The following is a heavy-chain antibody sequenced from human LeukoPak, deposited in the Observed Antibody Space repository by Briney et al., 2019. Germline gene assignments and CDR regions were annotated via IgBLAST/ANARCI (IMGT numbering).Heavy chain of an antibody. CDR2: IYYSGST. V-gene: IGHV4-59*01. D-gene: IGHD2-2*01. J-gene: IGHJ3*02. CDR3: ARTRYCSSTSCYQDGDDAFDI. Sequence: SETLSLTCAVYGGSFSGYYWSWIRQPPGKGLEWIGYIYYSGSTNYNPSLKSRVTISVDTSKNQFSLKLSSVTAADTAVYYCARTRYCSSTSCYQDGDDAFDIWGQGTMVTVSS. CDR1: GGSFSGYY.